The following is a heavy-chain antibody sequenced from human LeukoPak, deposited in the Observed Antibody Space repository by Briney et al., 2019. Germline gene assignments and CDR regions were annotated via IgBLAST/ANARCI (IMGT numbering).Heavy chain of an antibody. CDR2: ISGTGGST. CDR1: GFTLGSYA. D-gene: IGHD3-10*01. V-gene: IGHV3-23*01. Sequence: GGSLRLSCAASGFTLGSYAMSWVRQAPGKGLEWVSSISGTGGSTYYADSVKGRFTISRDNSKNTLYLQMNSLRAEDTAVYYCAKDGLLWFGGTTYYFDYWGQGTLVTVSS. J-gene: IGHJ4*02. CDR3: AKDGLLWFGGTTYYFDY.